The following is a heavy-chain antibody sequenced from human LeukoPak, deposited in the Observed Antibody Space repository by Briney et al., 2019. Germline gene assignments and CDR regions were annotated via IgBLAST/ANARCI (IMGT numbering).Heavy chain of an antibody. CDR3: AKDQTIFGVVIIFTGGWFDP. V-gene: IGHV3-66*01. CDR1: GFTVSSNY. J-gene: IGHJ5*02. D-gene: IGHD3-3*01. Sequence: GGSLRLSCAASGFTVSSNYMSWVRQAPGKGLEWVSVIYSGGSTYYADSVKGRFTISRDNSKNTLYLQMNSLRAEDTAVYYCAKDQTIFGVVIIFTGGWFDPWGQGTLVTVSS. CDR2: IYSGGST.